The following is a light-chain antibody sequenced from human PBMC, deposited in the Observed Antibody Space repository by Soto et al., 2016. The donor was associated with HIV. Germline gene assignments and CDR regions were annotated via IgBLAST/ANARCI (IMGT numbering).Light chain of an antibody. J-gene: IGKJ5*01. V-gene: IGKV1-9*01. CDR3: QQLNSYPVT. CDR1: QGISSY. CDR2: AAS. Sequence: DIQLTQSPSFLSASVGDRVTITRRASQGISSYLAWYQQKPGKAPKLLIYAASTLQSGVPSRFSGSGSGTEITLTISSLQPEDFATYYCQQLNSYPVTFGQGTRLEIK.